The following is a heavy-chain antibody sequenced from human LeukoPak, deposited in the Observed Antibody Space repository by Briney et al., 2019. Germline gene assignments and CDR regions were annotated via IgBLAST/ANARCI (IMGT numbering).Heavy chain of an antibody. Sequence: PSETLSLTCTVSGGSLSSSNYYWGWIRQPPGKGLEWIGSIYYSGGTYYNPSLKSRVTISEDTSKNQFSLKLSSVTAADTAVYYCATYSSLNRREFQFWGQGTLLTVSS. CDR2: IYYSGGT. J-gene: IGHJ1*01. D-gene: IGHD3-22*01. CDR1: GGSLSSSNYY. CDR3: ATYSSLNRREFQF. V-gene: IGHV4-39*01.